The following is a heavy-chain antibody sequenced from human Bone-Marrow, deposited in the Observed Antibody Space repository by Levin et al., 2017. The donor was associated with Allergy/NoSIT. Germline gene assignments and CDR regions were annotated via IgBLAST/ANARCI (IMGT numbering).Heavy chain of an antibody. CDR1: GYTFTGYY. V-gene: IGHV1-2*02. D-gene: IGHD1-1*01. Sequence: ASVKVSCKASGYTFTGYYMHWVRQAPGQGLEWMGWINPNSGGTNYAQKFQGRVTMTRDTSISTAYMELSRLRSDDTAVYYCATRPRPNYDYYGMDVWGQGTTVTVSS. CDR2: INPNSGGT. CDR3: ATRPRPNYDYYGMDV. J-gene: IGHJ6*02.